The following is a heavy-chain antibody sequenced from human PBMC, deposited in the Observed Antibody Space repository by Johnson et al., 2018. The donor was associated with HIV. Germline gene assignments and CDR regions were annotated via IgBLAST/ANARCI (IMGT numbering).Heavy chain of an antibody. CDR3: ARTKGAYDAFDI. Sequence: MLLVESGGGLVQPGGSLRLSCAASGFTFSTYWMSWVRQAPGKGLEWVSGINWNGGSTGYADSVKGRFTISRDNAKKSLYLQMNSLGVEDTALYYCARTKGAYDAFDIWGQGTMVTVSS. CDR1: GFTFSTYW. CDR2: INWNGGST. V-gene: IGHV3-20*04. J-gene: IGHJ3*02. D-gene: IGHD2-8*01.